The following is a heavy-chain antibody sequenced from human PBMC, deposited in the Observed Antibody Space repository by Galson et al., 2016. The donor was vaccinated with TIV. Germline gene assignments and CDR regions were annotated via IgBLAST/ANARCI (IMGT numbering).Heavy chain of an antibody. J-gene: IGHJ3*02. CDR1: GFTFNNYA. V-gene: IGHV3-23*01. Sequence: SLRLSCAASGFTFNNYAMHWVRQAPGKGLEWVSGISGSGGITYIAESVKGRFAISSDNSRDTLYLQLNSLRAEDTAVYYCAKRRNYGGDALESWGQGTMVTVSS. CDR3: AKRRNYGGDALES. CDR2: ISGSGGIT. D-gene: IGHD4-23*01.